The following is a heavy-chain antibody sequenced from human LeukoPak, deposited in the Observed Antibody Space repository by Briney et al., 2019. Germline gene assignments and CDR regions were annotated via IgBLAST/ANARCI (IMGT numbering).Heavy chain of an antibody. CDR1: GYRFTGYY. CDR3: ARDRGIAVAGALGY. CDR2: ISAYNGNT. Sequence: ASVKVSCKAFGYRFTGYYIHWVRQAPGQGLEWMGRISAYNGNTNYAQKLQGRVTMTTDTSTSTAYMELRSLRSDDTAVYYCARDRGIAVAGALGYWGQGTLVTVSS. V-gene: IGHV1-18*04. D-gene: IGHD6-19*01. J-gene: IGHJ4*02.